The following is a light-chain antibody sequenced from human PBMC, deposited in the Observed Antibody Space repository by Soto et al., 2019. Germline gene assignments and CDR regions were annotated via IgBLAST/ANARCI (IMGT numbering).Light chain of an antibody. CDR3: QSYDSSLSGSVV. V-gene: IGLV1-40*01. Sequence: QSVLTQPPSVSGALGQRVTISCTGSSSNIGAGYDVHWYQQLPGTAPKLLIHGNSNRPSGVPDRFSGSKSGTSASLAITGLQAEDEADYYCQSYDSSLSGSVVFGGGTKLTVL. CDR1: SSNIGAGYD. CDR2: GNS. J-gene: IGLJ2*01.